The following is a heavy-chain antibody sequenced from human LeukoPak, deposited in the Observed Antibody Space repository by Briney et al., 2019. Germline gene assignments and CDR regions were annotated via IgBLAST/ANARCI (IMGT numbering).Heavy chain of an antibody. Sequence: SVKVSCKASGGTLSDHVISWVRQAPGHGLEWMGGIIPLKGTSKLTQKLQDRATISADESTNTVYMEVRSLRSEDTALYYCATYDVLTGFEYWGQGTLVTVSS. CDR2: IIPLKGTS. J-gene: IGHJ4*02. CDR1: GGTLSDHV. V-gene: IGHV1-69*13. CDR3: ATYDVLTGFEY. D-gene: IGHD3-9*01.